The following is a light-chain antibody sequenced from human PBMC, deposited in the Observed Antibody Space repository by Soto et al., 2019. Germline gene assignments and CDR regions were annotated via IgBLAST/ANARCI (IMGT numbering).Light chain of an antibody. Sequence: QSVLNQPASVSGSPRQAITISCTGTSSDVGGYNYVSWYQQHPGKAPKLMIYDVSNRPSGVSNRFSGSKSGNTASLTISGLQAEDEADYYCSSYTSSSTLSYVFGTGTKVTVL. CDR3: SSYTSSSTLSYV. CDR2: DVS. J-gene: IGLJ1*01. CDR1: SSDVGGYNY. V-gene: IGLV2-14*01.